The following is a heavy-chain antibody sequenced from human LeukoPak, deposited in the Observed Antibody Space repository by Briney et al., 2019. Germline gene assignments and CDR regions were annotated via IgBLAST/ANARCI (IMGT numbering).Heavy chain of an antibody. CDR1: GLSFSDAR. J-gene: IGHJ5*02. CDR2: IKSKTDGGTT. Sequence: PGGSLRLSCAASGLSFSDARLSWVRQAPGKGLEWVGRIKSKTDGGTTDYAAPVKGRFTISRDDSKTTLYLQMNSLKIEDTAVYYCTTVGYCRSNSCYRCDLWGQGTLVTVSS. CDR3: TTVGYCRSNSCYRCDL. D-gene: IGHD2-2*02. V-gene: IGHV3-15*01.